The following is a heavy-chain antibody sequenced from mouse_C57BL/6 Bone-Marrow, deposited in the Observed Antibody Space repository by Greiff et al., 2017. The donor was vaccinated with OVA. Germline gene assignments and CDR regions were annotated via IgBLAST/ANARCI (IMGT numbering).Heavy chain of an antibody. V-gene: IGHV1-80*01. CDR2: IYPGDGDT. CDR1: GYAFSSYW. D-gene: IGHD1-1*01. CDR3: ARVGLLLRSFYAMYY. J-gene: IGHJ4*01. Sequence: VQLQHSGAELVKPGASVKISCKASGYAFSSYWMNWVKQRPGKGLEWIGQIYPGDGDTNYNGKFKGKATLTADKSSSTAYMQLSSLTSEDSAVYYCARVGLLLRSFYAMYYWGQGTSVTVAS.